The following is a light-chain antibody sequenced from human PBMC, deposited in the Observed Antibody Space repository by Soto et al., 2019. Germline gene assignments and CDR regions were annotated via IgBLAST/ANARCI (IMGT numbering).Light chain of an antibody. Sequence: DIVMTQSPLSLPVTPGEPASISCRSRQSLLHSNGYKYGDWYLQKPVQSPQLLIYLRSHQASVVPDRYSGSGSGTELTLKVSRVEAEDVGVYCCVQARHTPYTFGRGPKVEIK. CDR3: VQARHTPYT. V-gene: IGKV2-28*01. CDR2: LRS. CDR1: QSLLHSNGYKY. J-gene: IGKJ2*01.